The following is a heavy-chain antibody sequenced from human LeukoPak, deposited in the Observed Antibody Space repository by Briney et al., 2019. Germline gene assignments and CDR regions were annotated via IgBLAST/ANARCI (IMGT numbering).Heavy chain of an antibody. V-gene: IGHV3-30*03. CDR3: ARIRTQLEFAKRDYYFDY. D-gene: IGHD1-1*01. CDR2: ISYDGSNK. CDR1: GFTFRSYG. J-gene: IGHJ4*02. Sequence: GGSLRLSCAASGFTFRSYGMHWVRQAPGKGLEWVAVISYDGSNKYYADSVKGRFTISRDNSKNTLYLQMNSLRAEDTAVYYCARIRTQLEFAKRDYYFDYWGQGTLVTVSS.